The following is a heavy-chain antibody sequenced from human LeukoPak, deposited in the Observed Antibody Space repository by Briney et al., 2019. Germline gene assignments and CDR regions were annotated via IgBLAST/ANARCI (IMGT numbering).Heavy chain of an antibody. V-gene: IGHV4-39*01. CDR1: GGSISSSSYY. J-gene: IGHJ4*02. D-gene: IGHD3-10*01. Sequence: KPSETLSLTCTVSGGSISSSSYYWGWLRQPPGKGLEWFGRIYYSGITYYNPSRTSRVTISVDTSKNQFSLKLSSVTAADTAVYYCARRTYYYGSGSYFDYWGQGTLVTVSS. CDR3: ARRTYYYGSGSYFDY. CDR2: IYYSGIT.